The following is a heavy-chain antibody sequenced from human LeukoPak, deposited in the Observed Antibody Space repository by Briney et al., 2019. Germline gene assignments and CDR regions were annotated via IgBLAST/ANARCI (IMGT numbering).Heavy chain of an antibody. V-gene: IGHV3-74*01. Sequence: GSLRLSCAASGFTFTTYWMHWVRQAPGKGLVWVSHINSDGSITSYADSVKGRFTISRDNAKNTLYLQMNSLRAEDTAVYYCARDPTEERVGASFDYWGQGTLVTVSS. D-gene: IGHD1-26*01. CDR1: GFTFTTYW. J-gene: IGHJ4*02. CDR2: INSDGSIT. CDR3: ARDPTEERVGASFDY.